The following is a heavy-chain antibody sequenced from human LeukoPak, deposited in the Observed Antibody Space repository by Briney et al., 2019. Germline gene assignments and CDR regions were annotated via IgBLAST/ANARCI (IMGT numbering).Heavy chain of an antibody. Sequence: GASVKVSCKASGGTFSSYAISWVRQAPGQGLEWMGWISAYNGNTNYAQKLQGRVTMTTDTSTSTAYMELRSLRSDDTAVYYCARGGYYYDSSGYYYVYWGQGTLVTVSS. D-gene: IGHD3-22*01. CDR2: ISAYNGNT. CDR3: ARGGYYYDSSGYYYVY. J-gene: IGHJ4*02. CDR1: GGTFSSYA. V-gene: IGHV1-18*01.